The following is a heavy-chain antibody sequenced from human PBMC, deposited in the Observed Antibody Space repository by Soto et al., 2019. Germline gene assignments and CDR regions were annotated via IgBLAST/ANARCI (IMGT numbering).Heavy chain of an antibody. CDR1: GYTFIDYG. CDR2: ISPHYGNT. CDR3: ARYLEWYNWFDP. J-gene: IGHJ5*02. V-gene: IGHV1-18*01. Sequence: QVQLVQSGAEVKKPGASVKVSCKTSGYTFIDYGISWVRQAPGQGLEWMGWISPHYGNTNHAQKLQGRVTMTTDTSTSTAYMELRSLTSDDTAVYYCARYLEWYNWFDPWGQGTLVTVS. D-gene: IGHD3-3*01.